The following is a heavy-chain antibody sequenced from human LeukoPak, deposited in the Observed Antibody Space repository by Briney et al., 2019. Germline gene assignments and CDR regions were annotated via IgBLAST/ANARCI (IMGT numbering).Heavy chain of an antibody. CDR3: TSGRGSGY. CDR2: IKQDGGET. V-gene: IGHV3-7*02. CDR1: GFNFNNYW. D-gene: IGHD3-10*01. J-gene: IGHJ4*02. Sequence: GGSLRLSCAASGFNFNNYWMTWVRQAPGKGQDWVANIKQDGGETYYVGSVKGRFTISRDNAKNSLYLQMNSLRAEDTAVYYCTSGRGSGYWGQGTPVTVSS.